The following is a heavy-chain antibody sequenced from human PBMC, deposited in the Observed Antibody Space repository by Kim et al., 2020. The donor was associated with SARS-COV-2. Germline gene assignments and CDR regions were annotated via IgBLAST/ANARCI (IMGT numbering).Heavy chain of an antibody. CDR1: GDSFSSSNW. CDR2: IYHTGST. CDR3: GRDQGGSSWSSSAMDV. D-gene: IGHD6-13*01. V-gene: IGHV4-4*02. Sequence: SETLSLTCAVSGDSFSSSNWWSWVRQPPGKGLEWIGEIYHTGSTNYNPSLKSRVTISIDKSKNQFSLKLISVTAADTAVYYCGRDQGGSSWSSSAMDVWGQGTTVTVSS. J-gene: IGHJ6*01.